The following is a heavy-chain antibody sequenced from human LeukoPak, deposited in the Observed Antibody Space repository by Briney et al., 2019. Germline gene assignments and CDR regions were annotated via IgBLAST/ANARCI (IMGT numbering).Heavy chain of an antibody. J-gene: IGHJ5*02. D-gene: IGHD2-2*01. CDR2: INPSGGSI. V-gene: IGHV1-46*01. CDR1: GYTFTSYY. Sequence: GASVKVSCKASGYTFTSYYIHWVRQAPGQGLEWMGIINPSGGSISYAQKFQGRVTMTRDTSTSTVYMELSSLRSEDTAVYYCARDVGDCSSTSCPNPEDNWFDPWGQGTLVTVSS. CDR3: ARDVGDCSSTSCPNPEDNWFDP.